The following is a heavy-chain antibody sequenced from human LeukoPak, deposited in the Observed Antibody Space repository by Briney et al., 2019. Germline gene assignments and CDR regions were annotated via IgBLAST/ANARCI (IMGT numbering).Heavy chain of an antibody. CDR1: GYIFISHD. CDR3: ARSIAASGGYYGMDV. Sequence: ASVKVSCKASGYIFISHDINWVRQATGQGLECMGWMNPNSGNTGYGQKFQGRVTMTRNTSISTAYMELSSLRSEDTAVYYCARSIAASGGYYGMDVWGQGTTVTVSS. CDR2: MNPNSGNT. V-gene: IGHV1-8*01. D-gene: IGHD6-6*01. J-gene: IGHJ6*02.